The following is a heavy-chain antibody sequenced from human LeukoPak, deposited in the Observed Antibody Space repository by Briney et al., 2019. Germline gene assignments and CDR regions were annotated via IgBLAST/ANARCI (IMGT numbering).Heavy chain of an antibody. J-gene: IGHJ3*01. D-gene: IGHD3-10*01. CDR3: AKDQRFGEFIDAFNF. V-gene: IGHV3-30*18. CDR1: GFTFSSYG. Sequence: PGGSLRLSCAASGFTFSSYGMHWVRQAPGKGLEWVAVISYDGSNKYYADSVKGRFTISRDNSKNTLYLQMNSLRAEDTAVYYCAKDQRFGEFIDAFNFWGQGTMVTVSS. CDR2: ISYDGSNK.